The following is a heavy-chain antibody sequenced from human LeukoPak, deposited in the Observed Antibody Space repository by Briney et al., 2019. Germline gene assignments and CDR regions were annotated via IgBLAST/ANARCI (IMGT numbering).Heavy chain of an antibody. D-gene: IGHD2-15*01. CDR2: ISGSGGST. CDR1: GFTLSSYG. V-gene: IGHV3-23*01. Sequence: PGRSLRLSCAASGFTLSSYGMHWVRQAPGKGLQWVSAISGSGGSTYSADSVKGRFTISRDNSKNTLYLQMNSLRAEDTAVYYCAKGRCSGGSCYGRGFDYWGQGTLVTVSS. CDR3: AKGRCSGGSCYGRGFDY. J-gene: IGHJ4*02.